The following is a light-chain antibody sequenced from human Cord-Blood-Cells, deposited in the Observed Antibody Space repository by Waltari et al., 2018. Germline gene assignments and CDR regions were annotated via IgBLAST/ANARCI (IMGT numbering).Light chain of an antibody. CDR1: QSVSSN. J-gene: IGKJ1*01. V-gene: IGKV3-15*01. CDR3: QHYNNWPGT. CDR2: GAS. Sequence: EIVMTQSPATLSVSPGERATLSCRASQSVSSNLSWYQQKPGQAPRLLIYGASTRATGIPARFSGSESGTEFTLTISSLQSEDFAVYYCQHYNNWPGTFGQGTKVEIK.